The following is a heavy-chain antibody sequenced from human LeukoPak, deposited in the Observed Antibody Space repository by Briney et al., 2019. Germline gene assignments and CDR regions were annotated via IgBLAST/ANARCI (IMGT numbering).Heavy chain of an antibody. Sequence: PGGSLRLSCAASGCTFSSHAMSWVRQAPGKGLEWVSAISGSGGSTYYADSVKGRFTISRGNSKNTLYLQMNSLRAEDTAVYYCAKDRWLKGIFDYWGQGTLVTVSS. CDR1: GCTFSSHA. V-gene: IGHV3-23*01. D-gene: IGHD5-24*01. J-gene: IGHJ4*02. CDR2: ISGSGGST. CDR3: AKDRWLKGIFDY.